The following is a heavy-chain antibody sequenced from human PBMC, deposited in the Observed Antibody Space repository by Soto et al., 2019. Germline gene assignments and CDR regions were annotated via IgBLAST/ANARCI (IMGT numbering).Heavy chain of an antibody. Sequence: ASVKASCRASGYTFTSYALHWVRQAPGERLEWMGWINAGNGNTKYSQKFQGRVTITRDTSASTAYIELSSLRSEDTAVYYCARDPSPGNYFDYWGQGTLVTVSS. J-gene: IGHJ4*02. D-gene: IGHD1-1*01. CDR2: INAGNGNT. CDR3: ARDPSPGNYFDY. V-gene: IGHV1-3*01. CDR1: GYTFTSYA.